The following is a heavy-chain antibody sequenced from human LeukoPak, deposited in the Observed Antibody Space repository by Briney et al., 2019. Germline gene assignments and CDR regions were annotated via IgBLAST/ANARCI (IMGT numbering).Heavy chain of an antibody. V-gene: IGHV4-4*07. CDR2: IDPSGGT. Sequence: SETLSLTCTVSGDSISRDYWSWIRQPAGIGLEWIGRIDPSGGTNYNPSLKGRISMSIDTSKNQFSLKLISVTAADTALYYCARGRADSYGNSFDYWGKGTLVTVSS. J-gene: IGHJ4*02. CDR3: ARGRADSYGNSFDY. CDR1: GDSISRDY. D-gene: IGHD5-18*01.